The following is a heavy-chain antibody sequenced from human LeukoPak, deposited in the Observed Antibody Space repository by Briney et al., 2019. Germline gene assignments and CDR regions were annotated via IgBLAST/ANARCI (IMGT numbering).Heavy chain of an antibody. CDR2: IKQDASEK. V-gene: IGHV3-7*04. D-gene: IGHD3-10*01. J-gene: IGHJ4*02. CDR1: GFTFSGSA. CDR3: ARDGWRFGELSDY. Sequence: GGSLKLSCAASGFTFSGSAMHWVRQAPGKGLEWVANIKQDASEKYYVNSVKGRFTIFRDNAKNSLNLQMNSLRPEDTAVYYCARDGWRFGELSDYWGQGTLVTVSS.